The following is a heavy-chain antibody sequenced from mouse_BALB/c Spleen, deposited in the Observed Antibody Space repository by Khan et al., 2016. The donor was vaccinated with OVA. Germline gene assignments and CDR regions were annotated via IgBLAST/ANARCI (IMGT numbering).Heavy chain of an antibody. CDR2: INPSRGYT. Sequence: QVQLQQSGAELARPGASVKMSCKASGYTFTSYTMPWVKQRPGQGLEWIGYINPSRGYTKYNQKFKDTATLTADNSSSTAYMQLSSLTSEDSAVYDCARTHERWGQGTTLTVSA. J-gene: IGHJ2*01. CDR1: GYTFTSYT. V-gene: IGHV1-4*01. CDR3: ARTHER.